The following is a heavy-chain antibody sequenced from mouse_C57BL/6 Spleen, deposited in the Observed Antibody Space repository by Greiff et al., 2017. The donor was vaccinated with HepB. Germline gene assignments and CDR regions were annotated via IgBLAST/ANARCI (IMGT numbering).Heavy chain of an antibody. Sequence: VQGVESGAELVKPGASVKLSCKASGYTFTEYTIHWVKQRSGQGLEWIGWFYPGSGSIKYNEKFKDKATLTADKSSSTVYMELSRLTSEDSAVYFCARHENDYRFFAYWGQGTLVTVSA. CDR1: GYTFTEYT. V-gene: IGHV1-62-2*01. CDR2: FYPGSGSI. D-gene: IGHD2-4*01. J-gene: IGHJ3*01. CDR3: ARHENDYRFFAY.